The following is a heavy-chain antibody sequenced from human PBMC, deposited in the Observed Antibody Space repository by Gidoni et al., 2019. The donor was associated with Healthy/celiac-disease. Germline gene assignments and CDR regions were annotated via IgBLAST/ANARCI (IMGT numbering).Heavy chain of an antibody. CDR1: GFTVSSNY. V-gene: IGHV3-53*01. Sequence: EVQLVESGGGLIQPGGSLRLSCAASGFTVSSNYMSWVRQAPGKGLEWVSGIYSGGSTYYADSVKGRFTISRDNSKNTLYLQMNSLRAEDTAVYYCARGEGAWDPHWYFDLWGRGTLVTVSS. J-gene: IGHJ2*01. CDR3: ARGEGAWDPHWYFDL. D-gene: IGHD1-26*01. CDR2: IYSGGST.